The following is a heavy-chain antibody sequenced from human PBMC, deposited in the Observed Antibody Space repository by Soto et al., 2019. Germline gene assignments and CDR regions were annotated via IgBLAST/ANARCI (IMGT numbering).Heavy chain of an antibody. CDR2: IYYSGNT. V-gene: IGHV4-59*08. Sequence: PSETLSLTCTVSGGSISNHYWSWIRQPPGKGLEWIGYIYYSGNTNYKPSLKSRVTISLDTSKNQFSLKVSSAAAADTAVYYFARHSNRNYGLYFFDYWGLGALVTVSS. CDR1: GGSISNHY. D-gene: IGHD4-4*01. CDR3: ARHSNRNYGLYFFDY. J-gene: IGHJ4*02.